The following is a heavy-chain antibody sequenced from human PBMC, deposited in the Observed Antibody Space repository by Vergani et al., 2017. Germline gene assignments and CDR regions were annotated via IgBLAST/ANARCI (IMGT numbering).Heavy chain of an antibody. V-gene: IGHV3-23*01. D-gene: IGHD1-26*01. CDR1: GCTFSSHA. Sequence: EVQLLQSEGAVVQPGGSLRLSCVASGCTFSSHAMSWVRQGHGQGLEWVSSIKNTGASTHYADSVKGRFTISRDNSKNTLYLQMNSLRPEDTATYYCVKDAGRCENFFVSWGQGTLVTVSS. J-gene: IGHJ4*02. CDR2: IKNTGAST. CDR3: VKDAGRCENFFVS.